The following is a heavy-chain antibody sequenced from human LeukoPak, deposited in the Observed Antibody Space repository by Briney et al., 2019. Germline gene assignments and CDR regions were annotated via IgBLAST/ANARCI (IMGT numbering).Heavy chain of an antibody. D-gene: IGHD6-13*01. CDR2: IYPGDSDT. Sequence: GESLKTSCKGSGYSFTSYWICWVRQMPGKGLGWRGIIYPGDSDTRYSPSFRGKVTTSANNSISTDYLQWSSLKASDTAMYYCARHVVNHDPDSSSWYPLDYWGQGTPVTVSS. CDR3: ARHVVNHDPDSSSWYPLDY. V-gene: IGHV5-51*01. J-gene: IGHJ4*02. CDR1: GYSFTSYW.